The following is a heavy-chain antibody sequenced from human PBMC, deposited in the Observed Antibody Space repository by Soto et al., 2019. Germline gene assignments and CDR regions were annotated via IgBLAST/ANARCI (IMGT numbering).Heavy chain of an antibody. CDR2: IGGRGGGGT. CDR1: GFMFSNCA. Sequence: PGGSLRLSCAASGFMFSNCAMSWVRQAPGKGLEWVSTIGGRGGGGTYFAESVKGRFTISRDNSKSTLYLQMNSLRAEDTAVYYCAKGRDYFDNAYYFDYWGQGTLVTVSS. D-gene: IGHD4-17*01. CDR3: AKGRDYFDNAYYFDY. J-gene: IGHJ4*02. V-gene: IGHV3-23*01.